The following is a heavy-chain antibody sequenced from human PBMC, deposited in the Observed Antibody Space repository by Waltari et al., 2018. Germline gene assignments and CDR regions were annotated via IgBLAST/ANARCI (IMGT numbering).Heavy chain of an antibody. J-gene: IGHJ3*02. CDR2: IYQSGSS. V-gene: IGHV4-38-2*01. D-gene: IGHD3-22*01. CDR1: GYSMRSGYY. Sequence: QVQLQESGPGLAKSSETLSLTCDASGYSMRSGYYWGWIRQPPRKGLEWIASIYQSGSSYYNPSLRSRVTISVDTSRNQFSLEMTSVTATDTATYYCVAAKEYYYDGSGDDAFETWGQGTLVTVSS. CDR3: VAAKEYYYDGSGDDAFET.